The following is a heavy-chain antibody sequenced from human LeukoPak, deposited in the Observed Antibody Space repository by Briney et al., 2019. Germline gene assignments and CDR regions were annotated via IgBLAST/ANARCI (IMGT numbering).Heavy chain of an antibody. J-gene: IGHJ4*02. CDR1: GYTFTSYG. D-gene: IGHD3-16*02. Sequence: ASVKVSCKASGYTFTSYGIGWVRQAPGQGLEWMGWISAYNGNTNYAQKLQGRVTMTTDTSTSTAYMELRSLGSDDTAVYYCARATSRLRLGELSDFDYWGQGTLVTVSS. CDR3: ARATSRLRLGELSDFDY. V-gene: IGHV1-18*01. CDR2: ISAYNGNT.